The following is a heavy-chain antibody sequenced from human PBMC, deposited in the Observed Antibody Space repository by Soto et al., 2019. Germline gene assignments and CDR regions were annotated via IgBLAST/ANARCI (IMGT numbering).Heavy chain of an antibody. D-gene: IGHD3-3*01. Sequence: PGGSLRLSCAASGFTFSSYWMSWVRQAPGKGLEWVANIKQDGSEKYYVDSVKGRFTISRDNAKNSLYLQMNSLRAEDTAVYYCARDLDLRDFWSGHFGGVWFDPLGQGTLVTVS. V-gene: IGHV3-7*01. CDR3: ARDLDLRDFWSGHFGGVWFDP. J-gene: IGHJ5*02. CDR2: IKQDGSEK. CDR1: GFTFSSYW.